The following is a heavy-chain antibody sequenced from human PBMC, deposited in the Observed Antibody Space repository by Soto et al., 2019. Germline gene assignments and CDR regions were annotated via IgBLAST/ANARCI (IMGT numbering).Heavy chain of an antibody. CDR1: GYSISSGYY. D-gene: IGHD3-22*01. CDR2: IHHGGST. CDR3: ARVGPWVPYYYDSSPYTFEHWFDP. Sequence: PSETLSLTCAVSGYSISSGYYWGWLRQPPGKGLEWIGSIHHGGSTYYNPSLNSRVTLSIDMTNNHVSLILNSVTAADTAVYYCARVGPWVPYYYDSSPYTFEHWFDPWGQGTLVTVSS. V-gene: IGHV4-38-2*01. J-gene: IGHJ5*02.